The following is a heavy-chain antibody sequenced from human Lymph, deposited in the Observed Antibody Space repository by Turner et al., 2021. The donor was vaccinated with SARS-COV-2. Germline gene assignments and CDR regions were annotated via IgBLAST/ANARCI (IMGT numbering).Heavy chain of an antibody. J-gene: IGHJ6*02. CDR1: GITVSSNY. CDR3: ARDLYYYGMDV. Sequence: EVQLVESGGGLIQPGGSLRLTCAASGITVSSNYMSWVRQAPGKGLEWVSLIYSAGSTYYADSVKGRFTISRDNSKNTLYLQMNSLRAEDTALYYCARDLYYYGMDVWGQGTTVTVSS. V-gene: IGHV3-53*01. CDR2: IYSAGST.